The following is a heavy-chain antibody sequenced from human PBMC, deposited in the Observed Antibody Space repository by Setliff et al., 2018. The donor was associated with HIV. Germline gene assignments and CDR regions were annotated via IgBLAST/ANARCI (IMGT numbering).Heavy chain of an antibody. CDR1: GGSFSGYY. Sequence: LSLTCAVYGGSFSGYYWSWIRQPPGKGLEWIGEINHSGSTNYNPSLKSRVTISVDTSKNQFSLKLSSVTAADTAVYYCARVRRGGYYGSGSSPFDYWGQGTLVTVSS. V-gene: IGHV4-34*01. CDR3: ARVRRGGYYGSGSSPFDY. J-gene: IGHJ4*02. D-gene: IGHD3-10*01. CDR2: INHSGST.